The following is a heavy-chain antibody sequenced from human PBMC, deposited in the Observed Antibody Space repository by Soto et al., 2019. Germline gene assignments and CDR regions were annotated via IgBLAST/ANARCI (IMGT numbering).Heavy chain of an antibody. CDR3: ARDTDWGSRLGGMDV. CDR2: IYYSGST. Sequence: LSLTCTVSGGSISSYYWSWIRQPPGKGLEWIGYIYYSGSTNYNPSLKSRVTISVDTSKNQFSLKLSSVTAADTAVYYCARDTDWGSRLGGMDVWGQGTTGTVSS. V-gene: IGHV4-59*01. D-gene: IGHD7-27*01. J-gene: IGHJ6*02. CDR1: GGSISSYY.